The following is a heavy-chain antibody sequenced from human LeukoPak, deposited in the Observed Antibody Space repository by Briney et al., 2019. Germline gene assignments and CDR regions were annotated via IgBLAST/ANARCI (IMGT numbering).Heavy chain of an antibody. CDR1: GGSISNYY. V-gene: IGHV4-59*12. CDR3: ARDVDYYDSSGYPLFDY. J-gene: IGHJ4*02. D-gene: IGHD3-22*01. Sequence: PSETLSLTCTVSGGSISNYYWSWIRQPPGKGLEWIGYIYYSGSTNYNPSLKSRVTISVDTSKNQISLKLHSVTAADTAVYYCARDVDYYDSSGYPLFDYWGQGTLVTVSS. CDR2: IYYSGST.